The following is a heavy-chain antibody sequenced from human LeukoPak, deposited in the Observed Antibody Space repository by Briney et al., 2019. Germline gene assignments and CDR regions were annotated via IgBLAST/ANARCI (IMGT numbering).Heavy chain of an antibody. CDR2: VYYSGST. J-gene: IGHJ4*02. D-gene: IGHD5-18*01. CDR1: GASMGSDSYS. CDR3: ARRYKDMVAVPAVFYFDY. Sequence: PSETLSLTCNVSGASMGSDSYSWVWLRQPPGKALEWIGSVYYSGSTYYTPSLKSRVTISVDMSRNHFSLRLNSVAAADTAVYYCARRYKDMVAVPAVFYFDYWGRGILVTVSS. V-gene: IGHV4-39*02.